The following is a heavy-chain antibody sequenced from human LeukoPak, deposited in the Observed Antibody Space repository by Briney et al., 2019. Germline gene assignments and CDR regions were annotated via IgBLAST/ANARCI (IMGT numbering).Heavy chain of an antibody. V-gene: IGHV4-39*07. CDR2: IYYSGTT. Sequence: TSETLSLICSVSRGSISSSNYYWGWIRQPPGKGLEWIGNIYYSGTTYYNPSLPSLKSRVTILVDTSKNQFSLKLRSVTAADTAVYYCAREDIVVVPAARRRFDPWGQGTLVTVSS. CDR1: RGSISSSNYY. CDR3: AREDIVVVPAARRRFDP. D-gene: IGHD2-2*01. J-gene: IGHJ5*02.